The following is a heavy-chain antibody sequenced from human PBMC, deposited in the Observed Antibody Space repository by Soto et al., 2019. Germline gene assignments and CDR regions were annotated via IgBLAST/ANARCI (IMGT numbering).Heavy chain of an antibody. V-gene: IGHV4-59*08. CDR3: ARHEHYASGSYS. CDR2: ISYSGST. Sequence: PSETLSLTCSVSAGSISSYYWSWIRQPPGKGLEWIGYISYSGSTNYNPSLKSRVTISVDTSKNQFSLKLNSVTAADTAVYYCARHEHYASGSYSWGQGTLVTVSS. J-gene: IGHJ5*02. D-gene: IGHD3-10*01. CDR1: AGSISSYY.